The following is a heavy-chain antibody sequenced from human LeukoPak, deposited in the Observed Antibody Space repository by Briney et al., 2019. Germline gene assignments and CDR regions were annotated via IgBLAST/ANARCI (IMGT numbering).Heavy chain of an antibody. CDR2: ISTYNGNT. CDR3: ARDHSGNWFDP. V-gene: IGHV1-18*01. D-gene: IGHD1-26*01. CDR1: GYTFTSYD. J-gene: IGHJ5*02. Sequence: ASVKVSCKASGYTFTSYDISWVRQAPGRGLEWMGWISTYNGNTNYARKLQGRVTMTTDTITTTAYMELRSLRSDDTAVYYCARDHSGNWFDPWGQGTLVTVSS.